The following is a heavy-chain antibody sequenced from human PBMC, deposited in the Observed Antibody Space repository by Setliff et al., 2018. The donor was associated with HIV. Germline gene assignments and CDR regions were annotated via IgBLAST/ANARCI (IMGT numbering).Heavy chain of an antibody. D-gene: IGHD3-10*01. CDR2: IKSKVDGGTT. CDR3: ITDRPGGWFDP. J-gene: IGHJ5*02. V-gene: IGHV3-15*01. Sequence: GGSLRLSCAASGFTFSHAWMSWVRQAPGKGLEWLGHIKSKVDGGTTDYAAHVTGRFSISIDDSKNTLYLQMNSLKIEDTAVYYCITDRPGGWFDPWGQGTLVTVSS. CDR1: GFTFSHAW.